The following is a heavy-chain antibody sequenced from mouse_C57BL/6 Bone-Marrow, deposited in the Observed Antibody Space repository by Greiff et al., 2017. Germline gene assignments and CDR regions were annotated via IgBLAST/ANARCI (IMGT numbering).Heavy chain of an antibody. CDR2: IYPRDGST. D-gene: IGHD1-1*01. J-gene: IGHJ1*03. Sequence: QVQLKESGPELVKPGASVKLSCKASGYTFTSYDINWVKQRPGQRLEWIGWIYPRDGSTKYNETFKGKATLTVDTSSSTAYMELHSLTSEDSAVYFCARLEFDGSSGDWYFDVWGTGTTVTVSS. V-gene: IGHV1-85*01. CDR1: GYTFTSYD. CDR3: ARLEFDGSSGDWYFDV.